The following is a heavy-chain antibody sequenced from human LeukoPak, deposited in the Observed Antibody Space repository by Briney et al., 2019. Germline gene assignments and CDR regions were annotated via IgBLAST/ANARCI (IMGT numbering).Heavy chain of an antibody. CDR3: ARGSGIAAAGISWYYYMDV. D-gene: IGHD6-13*01. CDR2: IIPIFGTA. V-gene: IGHV1-69*05. J-gene: IGHJ6*03. CDR1: RGTFSSYA. Sequence: SVKVSCEASRGTFSSYAISWVRQAPGQGLEWIGGIIPIFGTASYAQKFQGRVTITTDESTSTAYMELSSLRSEDTAVYYCARGSGIAAAGISWYYYMDVWGKGTTVTVSS.